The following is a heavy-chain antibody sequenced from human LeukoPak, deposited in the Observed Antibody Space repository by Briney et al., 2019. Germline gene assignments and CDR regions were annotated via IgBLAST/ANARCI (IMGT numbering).Heavy chain of an antibody. J-gene: IGHJ4*02. CDR3: ARARYDFWSGYSAVLGY. CDR1: GYTFTGYY. Sequence: ASVKVSCKASGYTFTGYYMHWVRQAPGQGLEWMGWINPNSGGTNYAQKFQGRVTMTRDTSISTAYMELSRLRSDDTAVYYCARARYDFWSGYSAVLGYWGQGTLVTVSS. D-gene: IGHD3-3*01. CDR2: INPNSGGT. V-gene: IGHV1-2*02.